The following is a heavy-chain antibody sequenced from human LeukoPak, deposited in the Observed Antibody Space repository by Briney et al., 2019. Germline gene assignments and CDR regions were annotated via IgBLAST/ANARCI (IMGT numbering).Heavy chain of an antibody. CDR3: ARRDDSSGYHKIFDY. D-gene: IGHD3-22*01. CDR1: GGSISSGPYY. V-gene: IGHV4-39*01. J-gene: IGHJ4*02. Sequence: SETLSLTCTVSGGSISSGPYYWGWIRQPPGKGLEWIGNIYYGENTYYNPSLKSRVTISIDTSKNQFYLKLSSLTAADTAVYYCARRDDSSGYHKIFDYWGPGALVTVSS. CDR2: IYYGENT.